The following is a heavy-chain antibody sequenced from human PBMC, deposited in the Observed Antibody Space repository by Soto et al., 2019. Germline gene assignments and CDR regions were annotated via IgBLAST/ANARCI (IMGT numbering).Heavy chain of an antibody. CDR3: AREPTPSSSWSDY. D-gene: IGHD6-13*01. CDR1: GFTFSSYA. Sequence: QVQLVESGGGVVQPGRSLRLSCAASGFTFSSYAMHWVRQAPGKGLEWVAVISYDGSNKYYADSVKGRFTISRDNSKNTLYLQMNSLRAEDTAVYYCAREPTPSSSWSDYWGQGTLVTVSS. CDR2: ISYDGSNK. J-gene: IGHJ4*02. V-gene: IGHV3-30-3*01.